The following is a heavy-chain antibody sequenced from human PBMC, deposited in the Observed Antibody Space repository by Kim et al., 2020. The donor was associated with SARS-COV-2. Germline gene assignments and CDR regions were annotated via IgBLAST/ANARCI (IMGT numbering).Heavy chain of an antibody. Sequence: GGSLRLSCAASGFIFSTSAMHWVRQAPGKGLEWVAVASYDGSSQFYADSVKGRFTISRDNSKNTVFLQMNSLRSEDTAVYYCARGQASGTTSYCDYWGQG. CDR3: ARGQASGTTSYCDY. CDR1: GFIFSTSA. J-gene: IGHJ4*02. V-gene: IGHV3-30*04. CDR2: ASYDGSSQ. D-gene: IGHD1-1*01.